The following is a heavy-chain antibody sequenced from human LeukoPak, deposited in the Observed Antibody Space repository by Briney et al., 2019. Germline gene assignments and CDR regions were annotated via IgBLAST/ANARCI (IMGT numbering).Heavy chain of an antibody. CDR2: ISGSGGST. V-gene: IGHV3-23*01. Sequence: PGGSLRLSCAASGFTFSSYAMSWVRQAPGKGLEWVSAISGSGGSTYYADSVKGRFTISRDNSKNTLYLQMNSLRAEDTAVYYCAKMGDYYYSSGYYFRVNAFDIWGQGTMVTVSS. J-gene: IGHJ3*02. CDR3: AKMGDYYYSSGYYFRVNAFDI. D-gene: IGHD3-22*01. CDR1: GFTFSSYA.